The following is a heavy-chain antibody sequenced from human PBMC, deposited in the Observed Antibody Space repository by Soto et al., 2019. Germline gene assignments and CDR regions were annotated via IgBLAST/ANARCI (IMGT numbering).Heavy chain of an antibody. CDR1: GYTFTVYY. D-gene: IGHD4-17*01. CDR2: INPKSGGT. V-gene: IGHV1-2*02. J-gene: IGHJ4*02. Sequence: QVQLVQSGAEVKKPGASVNVSCKASGYTFTVYYMHWVRQAPGHGLEWMGWINPKSGGTMYPQKFQGRVTMTWDTSISTAYMALTMRRSDDTAVYYCARELAKGGASAGFEYWGQGTLVTVSS. CDR3: ARELAKGGASAGFEY.